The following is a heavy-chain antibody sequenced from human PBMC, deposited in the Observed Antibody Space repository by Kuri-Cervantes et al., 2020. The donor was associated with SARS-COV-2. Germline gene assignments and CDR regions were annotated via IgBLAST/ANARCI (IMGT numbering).Heavy chain of an antibody. CDR2: ISGSGGST. V-gene: IGHV3-23*01. J-gene: IGHJ6*02. CDR1: GFTFSSYA. CDR3: ARARYCSSTSCYMSYYYGMDV. D-gene: IGHD2-2*02. Sequence: ETLSLTCAASGFTFSSYAMSWVRQAPGKGLEWVSAISGSGGSTYYADSVKGRFTISRDNSKNTLYLQMNSLRAEDTAVYYCARARYCSSTSCYMSYYYGMDVWGQGTTVTVSS.